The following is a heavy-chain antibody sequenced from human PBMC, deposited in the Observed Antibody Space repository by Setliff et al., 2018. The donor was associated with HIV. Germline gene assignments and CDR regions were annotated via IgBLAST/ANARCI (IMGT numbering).Heavy chain of an antibody. J-gene: IGHJ4*02. CDR1: GGPLTDHY. D-gene: IGHD3-10*01. V-gene: IGHV4-59*11. CDR3: ARELLRSWDGSENSYKPYYFDY. Sequence: PSETLSLTCAVHGGPLTDHYWNWIRQPPGKGLEWIGYISYSGITNYNPSLKSRVTISVDTSKNQFSLKLSSVTAADTAVYYCARELLRSWDGSENSYKPYYFDYWGQGTLVTVSS. CDR2: ISYSGIT.